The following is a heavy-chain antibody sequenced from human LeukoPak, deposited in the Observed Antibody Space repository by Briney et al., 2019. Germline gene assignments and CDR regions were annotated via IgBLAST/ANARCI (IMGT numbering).Heavy chain of an antibody. CDR2: IYSSGST. CDR1: GESINSFY. Sequence: SETLSLTCTVSGESINSFYWSWIRQPAGKGLEWIGRIYSSGSTNYSPSLKSRVTMSVDTSKNQFSLKLSSVTAADTAVYYCARGRLSGVRGVIVFDYWGQGTLVTVSS. J-gene: IGHJ4*02. V-gene: IGHV4-4*07. D-gene: IGHD3-10*01. CDR3: ARGRLSGVRGVIVFDY.